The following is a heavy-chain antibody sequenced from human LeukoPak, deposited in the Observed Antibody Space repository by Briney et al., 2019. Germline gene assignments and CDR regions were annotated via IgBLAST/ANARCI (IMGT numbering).Heavy chain of an antibody. CDR1: EYSFATYW. J-gene: IGHJ4*02. CDR2: IYPSDSDT. CDR3: ARRGSSRHLDY. Sequence: GESLKISCQGSEYSFATYWIAWLRQMPGKGLEWMGIIYPSDSDTRYSPSFQGQVTISADKSIKTAYLQWSSLKASDTAMYYCARRGSSRHLDYWGQGTLVTVSS. D-gene: IGHD6-6*01. V-gene: IGHV5-51*01.